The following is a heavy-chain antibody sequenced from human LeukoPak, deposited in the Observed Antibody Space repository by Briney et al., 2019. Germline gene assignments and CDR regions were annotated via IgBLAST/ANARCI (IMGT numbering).Heavy chain of an antibody. CDR2: IYYSGYT. CDR3: ARETSQKGAHYMDV. CDR1: GGSISSYY. D-gene: IGHD3-16*01. Sequence: ETSETLSLTCTVSGGSISSYYWSCIRQPPGKGLKWIGNIYYSGYTTYSPSLRSRVTISVDTSKNQFSLKLSSVTAADTAVYYCARETSQKGAHYMDVWGKGTTITISS. J-gene: IGHJ6*03. V-gene: IGHV4-59*01.